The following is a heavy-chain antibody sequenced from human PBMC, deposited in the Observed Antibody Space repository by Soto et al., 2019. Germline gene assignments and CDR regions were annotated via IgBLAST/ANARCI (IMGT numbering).Heavy chain of an antibody. J-gene: IGHJ5*01. CDR1: GDSISTSNNY. Sequence: QLLLQESGPGLVKHSETLSLTCTVSGDSISTSNNYWGWIRQPPGEGLEWIGHIFYSGSTYYNPSLKSRVTTSGNTSKNQFSLKLNSITAADTAVYFCERRGGGHCLLDSWGQGMLVTVSS. V-gene: IGHV4-39*01. CDR3: ERRGGGHCLLDS. CDR2: IFYSGST. D-gene: IGHD2-21*02.